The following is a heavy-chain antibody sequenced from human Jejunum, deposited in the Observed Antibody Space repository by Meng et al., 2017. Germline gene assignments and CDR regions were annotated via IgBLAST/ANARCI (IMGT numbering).Heavy chain of an antibody. CDR2: IYWDDDK. V-gene: IGHV2-5*02. Sequence: QTTVQQTGPTRVQPKTPLTLACTFSGLSISTTGVGVGWIRQPPGKALDYLALIYWDDDKRYSPSLKSRLTIAKDTSKNQVVLTMTNMDPVDTATYFCAHRLGSSGRNWDVGYFDYWGQGALVTVSS. CDR3: AHRLGSSGRNWDVGYFDY. J-gene: IGHJ4*02. CDR1: GLSISTTGVG. D-gene: IGHD1-1*01.